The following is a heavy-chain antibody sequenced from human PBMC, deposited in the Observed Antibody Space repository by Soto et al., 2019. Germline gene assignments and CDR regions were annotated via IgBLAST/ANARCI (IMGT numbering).Heavy chain of an antibody. CDR2: IYYSGST. CDR1: GGSISSYY. J-gene: IGHJ4*02. V-gene: IGHV4-59*08. CDR3: ARQELFYFDY. Sequence: SQTLSLTCTVSGGSISSYYWSWIRQPPGKGLEWIGYIYYSGSTNYNPSLKSRVTISVDTSKNQFSLKLSSVTAADTAVYYCARQELFYFDYWGQGTLVTVSS. D-gene: IGHD3-10*01.